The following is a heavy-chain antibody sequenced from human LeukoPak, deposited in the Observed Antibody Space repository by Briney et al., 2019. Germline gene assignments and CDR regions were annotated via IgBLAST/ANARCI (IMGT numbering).Heavy chain of an antibody. CDR3: ARDINGYYYDSHGYYPTDL. Sequence: ASVKVSCKASGYIFASYGISWVRQAPGQGLEWMGWISVYNGNTNYPQRPQGRVTMTTDTSTTTAYMELRSLRSDDTAVYYCARDINGYYYDSHGYYPTDLWGQGTLVTVSS. CDR2: ISVYNGNT. V-gene: IGHV1-18*01. J-gene: IGHJ5*02. D-gene: IGHD3-22*01. CDR1: GYIFASYG.